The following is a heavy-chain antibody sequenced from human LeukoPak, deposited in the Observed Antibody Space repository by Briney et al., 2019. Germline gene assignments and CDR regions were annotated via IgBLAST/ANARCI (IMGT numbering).Heavy chain of an antibody. V-gene: IGHV3-21*01. CDR3: AREVVVPAAPYFDY. Sequence: GGSLRLSCAASGFTFSSYSMNWVRQAPGKGLEWASSISSSSSYIYYADSVKGRFTISRDNAKNSLYLQMNSLRAEDTAVYSCAREVVVPAAPYFDYWGQGTLVTVSS. D-gene: IGHD2-2*01. CDR2: ISSSSSYI. J-gene: IGHJ4*02. CDR1: GFTFSSYS.